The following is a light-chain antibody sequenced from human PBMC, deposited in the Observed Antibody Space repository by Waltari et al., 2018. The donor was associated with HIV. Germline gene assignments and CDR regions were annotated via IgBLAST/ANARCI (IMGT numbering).Light chain of an antibody. J-gene: IGKJ2*01. CDR3: QQYGSSPYT. CDR2: GES. V-gene: IGKV3-20*01. CDR1: QSVSSSY. Sequence: EIVLTQSPGTLSLSPGERATLSCRASQSVSSSYLAWYQQKPGQAPRLLIYGESSRATGSPDSFSGSGSGTDFTLTISRLEPEDFAVYYCQQYGSSPYTFGQGTKLEIK.